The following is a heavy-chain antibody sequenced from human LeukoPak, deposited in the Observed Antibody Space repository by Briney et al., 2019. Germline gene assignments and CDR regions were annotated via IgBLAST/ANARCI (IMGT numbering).Heavy chain of an antibody. CDR3: ASVRSAVAGTALDY. J-gene: IGHJ4*02. Sequence: GASVKVSCKASGYTFTGYYMHWVRQAPGQGLQWMGWINPNSGGTNYAQKFQGRVTMTRDTSISTAHMELSRLRSDDTAVYYCASVRSAVAGTALDYWGQGALVTVSS. D-gene: IGHD6-19*01. CDR2: INPNSGGT. CDR1: GYTFTGYY. V-gene: IGHV1-2*02.